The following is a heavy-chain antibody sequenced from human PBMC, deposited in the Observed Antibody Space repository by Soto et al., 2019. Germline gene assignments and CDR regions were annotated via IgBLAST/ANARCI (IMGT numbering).Heavy chain of an antibody. V-gene: IGHV4-4*02. Sequence: PSETLSLTCSVSGGSISSSSWWSWLRQPPGKGLEWIGEIYHSGTTNYNPSLKSRVTISIDKSKDQFSLKLSSVTAADTAVYYCAREYYYGSGPWYWGQGTLVTVSS. CDR1: GGSISSSSW. J-gene: IGHJ4*02. D-gene: IGHD3-10*01. CDR3: AREYYYGSGPWY. CDR2: IYHSGTT.